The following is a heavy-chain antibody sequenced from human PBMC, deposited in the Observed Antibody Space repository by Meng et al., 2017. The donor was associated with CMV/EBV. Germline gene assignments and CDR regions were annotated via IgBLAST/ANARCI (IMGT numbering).Heavy chain of an antibody. CDR1: GGSFSGSY. Sequence: LTPSCVVYGGSFSGSYWNWIRQSPGKGLEWIGEINNSGGTYYNPSLETRVAISIDTSKKQFSLKLNSVTAADSAVYYCATRSISYRAEYYLQWGQGTLVTVSS. V-gene: IGHV4-34*01. J-gene: IGHJ1*01. CDR2: INNSGGT. CDR3: ATRSISYRAEYYLQ. D-gene: IGHD3-10*01.